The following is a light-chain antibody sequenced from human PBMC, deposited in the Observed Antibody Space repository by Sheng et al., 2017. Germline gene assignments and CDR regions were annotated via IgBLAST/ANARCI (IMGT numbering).Light chain of an antibody. J-gene: IGKJ2*01. V-gene: IGKV3-11*01. Sequence: EIVLTQSPTTLSLSPGERATLSCRASQSVSRFLAWYQHKPGQAPRLLIYDASNRATGIPARFSGSGSGTDFTLTISSLEPEDFAVYYCQQRSNFGQGTKLEIK. CDR2: DAS. CDR3: QQRSN. CDR1: QSVSRF.